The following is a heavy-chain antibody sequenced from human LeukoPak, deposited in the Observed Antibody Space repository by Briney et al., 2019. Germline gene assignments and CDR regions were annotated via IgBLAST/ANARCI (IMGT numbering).Heavy chain of an antibody. J-gene: IGHJ3*02. V-gene: IGHV3-73*01. D-gene: IGHD6-13*01. CDR1: GFTFSDSG. CDR3: ARGLIAAALFGAPFAFGI. Sequence: GRSLRLSCAASGFTFSDSGIHWFRQASGKGLEWVGHIRGKADSCATGYAASVKGGFTITRDDSENTAYLQMNSLRTEDTAMYYCARGLIAAALFGAPFAFGIWGQGTMVTVSS. CDR2: IRGKADSCAT.